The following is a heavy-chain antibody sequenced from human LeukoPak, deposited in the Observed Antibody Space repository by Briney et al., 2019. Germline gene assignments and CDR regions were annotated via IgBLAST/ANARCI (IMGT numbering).Heavy chain of an antibody. CDR3: ARGLQVWSRDPFDY. Sequence: SETLSLTCTVSGGSLSGYYWSWIRQPPGKGLEWIGFIYYSGGGPEGVGNTNYNPSVKSRVTISLDTSKNQFSLKMKSVIAADTAVYYCARGLQVWSRDPFDYWGQGTLVTVSS. CDR1: GGSLSGYY. CDR2: IYYSGGGPEGVGNT. V-gene: IGHV4-59*01. J-gene: IGHJ4*02. D-gene: IGHD5-18*01.